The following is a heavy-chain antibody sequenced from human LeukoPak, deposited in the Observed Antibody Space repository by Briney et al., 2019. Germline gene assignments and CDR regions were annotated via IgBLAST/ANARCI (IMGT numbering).Heavy chain of an antibody. Sequence: SETLSLTCTVSGGSISSYYWSWIRQPPGKGLEWIGYIYHSGSTYYNPSLKSRVTISVDRSKSQFSLKLSSVTAADTAVYYCARVENNWFDPWGQGTLVTVSS. CDR2: IYHSGST. CDR1: GGSISSYY. V-gene: IGHV4-59*12. CDR3: ARVENNWFDP. J-gene: IGHJ5*02.